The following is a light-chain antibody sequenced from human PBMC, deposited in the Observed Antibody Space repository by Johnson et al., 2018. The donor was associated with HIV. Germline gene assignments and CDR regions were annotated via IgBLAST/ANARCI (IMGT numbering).Light chain of an antibody. CDR3: GTWDSSLSASYG. Sequence: QSVLTQPPSVSAAPGQKVTISCSGSSSNIGNNYVSWYQQLPGTAPKLLIYYNNKRPSGIPDRFSGSKSGTSATLGITGLQTGDEADYYCGTWDSSLSASYGSGTGTKVTVL. CDR1: SSNIGNNY. CDR2: YNN. V-gene: IGLV1-51*01. J-gene: IGLJ1*01.